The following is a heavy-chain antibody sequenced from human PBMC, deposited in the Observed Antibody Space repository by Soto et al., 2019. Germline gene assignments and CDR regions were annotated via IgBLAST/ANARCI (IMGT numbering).Heavy chain of an antibody. J-gene: IGHJ4*02. D-gene: IGHD6-13*01. V-gene: IGHV3-11*01. CDR1: GFTFSDYY. CDR2: ISSSGSTI. Sequence: PGGSLRLSCAASGFTFSDYYMSWIRQAPGKGLEWVSYISSSGSTIYYADSVKGRFTISRDNAKNSLYLQMNSLRAEDTAVYYCARQAYASIAAVDYWGQGTLVTVSS. CDR3: ARQAYASIAAVDY.